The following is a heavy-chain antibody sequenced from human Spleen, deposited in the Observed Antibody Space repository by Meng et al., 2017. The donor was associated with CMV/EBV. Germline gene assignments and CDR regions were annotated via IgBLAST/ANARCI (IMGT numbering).Heavy chain of an antibody. J-gene: IGHJ6*02. CDR3: ARGQYSRRMDV. V-gene: IGHV4-39*02. CDR2: MYYSGSP. CDR1: GGSISSSSYY. Sequence: GSLRLSCTVSGGSISSSSYYWGWIRQPPGKGLEWIGSMYYSGSPYYNPSLKSRVTISVDTSKNHFSLKLSSVTAADTAVYYCARGQYSRRMDVWGQGTTVTVSS. D-gene: IGHD6-6*01.